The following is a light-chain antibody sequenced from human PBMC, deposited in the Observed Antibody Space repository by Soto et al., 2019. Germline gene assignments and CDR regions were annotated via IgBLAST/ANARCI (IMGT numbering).Light chain of an antibody. CDR2: DAS. J-gene: IGKJ3*01. Sequence: EIVLTQSPATLSLSPGERATLSCRASQSVSSYLAWYQQKPGQAPRLLIYDASNRATGIPARFSGSGSGTDFTLTISSLEPEDFAVYYCHQRSNWNTFGLGPKWISN. CDR3: HQRSNWNT. CDR1: QSVSSY. V-gene: IGKV3-11*01.